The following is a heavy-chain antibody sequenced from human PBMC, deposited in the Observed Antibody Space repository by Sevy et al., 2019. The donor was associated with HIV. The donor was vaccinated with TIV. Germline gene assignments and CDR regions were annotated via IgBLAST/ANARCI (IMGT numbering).Heavy chain of an antibody. CDR1: GFPVNDHS. V-gene: IGHV3-9*01. CDR2: ISWNSRNI. Sequence: GGSLRLSCAASGFPVNDHSMRWVRQVPGKGLEWVSGISWNSRNIGYADAVKGRFTIARDNARHFVFLEMNSLRPEETAFYYLATDINRGCDGVNCYSYYYYFYGLDVWGQGTTVTVSS. D-gene: IGHD2-21*01. J-gene: IGHJ6*02. CDR3: ATDINRGCDGVNCYSYYYYFYGLDV.